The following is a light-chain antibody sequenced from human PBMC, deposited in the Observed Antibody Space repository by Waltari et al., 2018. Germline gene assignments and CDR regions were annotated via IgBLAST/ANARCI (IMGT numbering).Light chain of an antibody. CDR3: QQYYTYSPVT. CDR1: QSIGTW. CDR2: KAS. J-gene: IGKJ5*01. V-gene: IGKV1-5*03. Sequence: DIQMTQSPSTLSASVGDRVTITCRASQSIGTWLAWYQQKPGKAPNLLIYKASSLENGVPSRFSGSGSGTEFTLTISSLQHDDFATYCCQQYYTYSPVTFGQGTRQEIK.